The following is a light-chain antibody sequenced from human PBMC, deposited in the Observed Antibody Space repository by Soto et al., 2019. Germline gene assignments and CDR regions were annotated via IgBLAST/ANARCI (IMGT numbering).Light chain of an antibody. V-gene: IGKV2-30*01. J-gene: IGKJ2*01. CDR2: KVS. Sequence: DVVMTQSPLSLSVTIGQPASISCRSTQSLEYSDGSTFLNWFQQRPGQSPRRLLYKVSNRDSGVRERFGGSGSGTGFTFKISRVEAEDVGVYFCMQGRYWATFGQGTKLEIK. CDR3: MQGRYWAT. CDR1: QSLEYSDGSTF.